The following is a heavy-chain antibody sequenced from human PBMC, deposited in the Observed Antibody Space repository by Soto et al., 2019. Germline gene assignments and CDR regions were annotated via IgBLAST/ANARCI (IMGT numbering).Heavy chain of an antibody. J-gene: IGHJ6*02. CDR1: GGSISSGGYY. CDR2: IYYSGST. V-gene: IGHV4-31*03. Sequence: PAETLSLTCTVSGGSISSGGYYWSWIRQHPGKGLEWIGYIYYSGSTYYNPSLKSRVTISVDTSKNQFSLKLRSVTAADTAVYYCARVPSTYYDFWSGFEGVLDVWGQGTTVTVSS. CDR3: ARVPSTYYDFWSGFEGVLDV. D-gene: IGHD3-3*01.